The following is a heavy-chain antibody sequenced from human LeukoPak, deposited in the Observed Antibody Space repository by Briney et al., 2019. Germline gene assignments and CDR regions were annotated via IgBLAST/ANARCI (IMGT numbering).Heavy chain of an antibody. CDR2: IIPIFGTA. CDR3: AREGYYDSSGYYYGYFNY. J-gene: IGHJ4*02. D-gene: IGHD3-22*01. V-gene: IGHV1-69*05. Sequence: GASVKVSCKASGYTFTNYYIHWVRQAPGQGLEWMGGIIPIFGTANYAQKFQGRVTITTDESTSTAYMELSSLRSEDTAVYYCAREGYYDSSGYYYGYFNYWGLGTLVTVSS. CDR1: GYTFTNYY.